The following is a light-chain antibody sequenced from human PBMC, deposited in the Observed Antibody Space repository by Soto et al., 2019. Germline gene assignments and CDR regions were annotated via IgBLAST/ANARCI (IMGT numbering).Light chain of an antibody. CDR2: EVS. Sequence: QSALTQPASVSGSPGQSITISCTGTSSDVGGYNYVSWYQQHPGKAPKLMIYEVSNRPSGVSNRFSGSKSGNTASLTISGLQAEDEADYYCSSYTSSSTRVVGVGNKITVL. J-gene: IGLJ3*02. CDR1: SSDVGGYNY. V-gene: IGLV2-14*01. CDR3: SSYTSSSTRV.